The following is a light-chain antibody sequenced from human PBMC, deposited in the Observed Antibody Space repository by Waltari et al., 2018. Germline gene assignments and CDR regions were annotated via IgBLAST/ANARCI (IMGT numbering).Light chain of an antibody. J-gene: IGKJ3*01. V-gene: IGKV3-11*01. CDR1: QSVSSY. Sequence: IVLTQSPPTLSLSPGERATRSCRASQSVSSYLAWYQQKPGQAPRLLIYAASNRATGIPARFSGSGSGTDFTLTISSLEPEDFAVYYCQQRSNWLLTFGPGTKVDIK. CDR3: QQRSNWLLT. CDR2: AAS.